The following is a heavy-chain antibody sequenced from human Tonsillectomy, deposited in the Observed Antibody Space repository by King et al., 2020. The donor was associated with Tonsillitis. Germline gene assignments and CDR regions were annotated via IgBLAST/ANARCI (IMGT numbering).Heavy chain of an antibody. CDR1: GFTFSSYA. J-gene: IGHJ4*02. D-gene: IGHD6-19*01. V-gene: IGHV3-23*04. CDR3: AKGGSGWYGGLDY. Sequence: VQLVESGGDLVQPGGSLRLSCAASGFTFSSYAMNWVRQAPGKGLEWVSTISGSGGTTYSPDSMKGRFTISRDNSKNTLFLQMDSLRAEDTAVYYCAKGGSGWYGGLDYWGQGTLVTVSS. CDR2: ISGSGGTT.